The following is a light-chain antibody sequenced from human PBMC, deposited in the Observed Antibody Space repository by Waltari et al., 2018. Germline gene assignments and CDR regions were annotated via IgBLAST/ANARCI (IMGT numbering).Light chain of an antibody. Sequence: QSVLTHPAAASATPGQRVTSSCPGTRSNIGRNDIYCYQQLPGTAPKLRIYRNNQRPSVVPDRFSVSKSGTSAALAISGLRSEDEADYHWGGWDDSLNAWVFGGGTKLTVL. J-gene: IGLJ3*02. V-gene: IGLV1-47*01. CDR1: RSNIGRND. CDR3: GGWDDSLNAWV. CDR2: RNN.